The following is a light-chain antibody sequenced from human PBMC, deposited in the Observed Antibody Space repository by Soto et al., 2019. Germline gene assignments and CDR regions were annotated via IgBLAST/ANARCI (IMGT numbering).Light chain of an antibody. Sequence: QLVLTQSPSASASLGASVKLTCTLSSGHSSYAIAWHQQQPEKGPRYLMKLNSDGSHSKGDGIPDRFSGSSSGAERYLTISSLQSEDEPDYYFQTWGSGIRVVFGGGTKLTVL. CDR1: SGHSSYA. CDR2: LNSDGSH. J-gene: IGLJ2*01. CDR3: QTWGSGIRVV. V-gene: IGLV4-69*01.